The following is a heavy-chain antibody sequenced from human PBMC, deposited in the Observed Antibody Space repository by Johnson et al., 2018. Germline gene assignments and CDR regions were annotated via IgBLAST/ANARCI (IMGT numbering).Heavy chain of an antibody. D-gene: IGHD3-22*01. CDR3: AKSDTSLDYDSSVPDAFDI. CDR1: GFTFSSYG. J-gene: IGHJ3*02. V-gene: IGHV3-30*18. CDR2: LSYDGSNK. Sequence: QVQLVESGGGVVQPGGSLRLSCAASGFTFSSYGMHWVRQAPGKGLEWVAVLSYDGSNKYYADSVKGRFTISRDNSKNTLYLQMNSLRAEDTAVYYCAKSDTSLDYDSSVPDAFDIWGQGTMVTVSS.